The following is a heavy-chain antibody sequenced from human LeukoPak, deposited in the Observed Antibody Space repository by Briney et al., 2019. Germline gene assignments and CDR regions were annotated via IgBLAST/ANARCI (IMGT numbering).Heavy chain of an antibody. J-gene: IGHJ3*02. D-gene: IGHD1-26*01. CDR2: IYHSGST. Sequence: NPSGTLPLTCAVSGGSISSSNWWSWVRQPPGKGLEWIGEIYHSGSTNYNPSLKSRVTISVDKSKNQFSLKLSSVTAADTAVYYCARDYEVVGANDAFDIWGQGTMVTVSS. CDR1: GGSISSSNW. CDR3: ARDYEVVGANDAFDI. V-gene: IGHV4-4*02.